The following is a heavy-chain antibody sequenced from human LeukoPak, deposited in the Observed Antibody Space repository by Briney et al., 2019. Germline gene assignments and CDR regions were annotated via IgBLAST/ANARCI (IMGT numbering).Heavy chain of an antibody. CDR2: ISSNGGST. CDR1: GFTFSSYA. J-gene: IGHJ4*02. V-gene: IGHV3-64*01. D-gene: IGHD2-2*01. Sequence: GGSLTLSCAGSGFTFSSYAMHWVRQAPGKGLEYVSAISSNGGSTYYANSVKGRFTISRDNSKNTLYLQMGSLRAEDMAVYYCARFPAYWGQGTLVTVSS. CDR3: ARFPAY.